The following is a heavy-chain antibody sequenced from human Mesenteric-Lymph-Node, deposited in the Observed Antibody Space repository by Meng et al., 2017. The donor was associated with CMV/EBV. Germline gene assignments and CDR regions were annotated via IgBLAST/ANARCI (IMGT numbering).Heavy chain of an antibody. Sequence: SVKVSCKASGGTFSSYAISWVRQAPGQGLEWMGGIIPIFGTANYAQKFQGRVTITTDESTSTAYMELSSLRSGDTAVYYCARFDYGGNSGWFDPWGQGTLVTVSS. D-gene: IGHD4-23*01. CDR3: ARFDYGGNSGWFDP. CDR2: IIPIFGTA. J-gene: IGHJ5*02. CDR1: GGTFSSYA. V-gene: IGHV1-69*05.